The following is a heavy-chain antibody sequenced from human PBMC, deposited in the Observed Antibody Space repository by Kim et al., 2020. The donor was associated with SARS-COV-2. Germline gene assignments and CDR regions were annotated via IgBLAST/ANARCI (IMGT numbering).Heavy chain of an antibody. CDR1: GFTFSSYG. D-gene: IGHD3-22*01. V-gene: IGHV3-30*18. Sequence: GGSLRLSCAASGFTFSSYGMHWVRQAPGKGLEWVAVISYDGSNKYYADSVKGRFTISRDNSKNTLYLQMNSLRAEDTAVYYCAKDGPDSSFPYYFDYWGQGTLVTVSS. CDR2: ISYDGSNK. J-gene: IGHJ4*02. CDR3: AKDGPDSSFPYYFDY.